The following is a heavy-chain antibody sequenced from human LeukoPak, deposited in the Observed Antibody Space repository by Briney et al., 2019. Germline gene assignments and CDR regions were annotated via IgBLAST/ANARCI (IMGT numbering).Heavy chain of an antibody. Sequence: SETLSLTCSVHGGSINVSTHYWAWICQSPGKGLEGIGSIYNGGTNSVNASPKSRLSMSVDPSTNELSLILTSVTTEDTSVYCARGIVLWRRFDAWGQGVLVTVSS. CDR1: GGSINVSTHY. CDR3: ARGIVLWRRFDA. V-gene: IGHV4-39*02. J-gene: IGHJ5*02. D-gene: IGHD2-21*01. CDR2: IYNGGTN.